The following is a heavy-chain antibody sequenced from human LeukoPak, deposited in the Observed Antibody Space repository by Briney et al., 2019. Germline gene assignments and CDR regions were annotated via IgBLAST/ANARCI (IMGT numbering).Heavy chain of an antibody. CDR3: ARALYSMTTVTTEYWFDY. D-gene: IGHD4-17*01. CDR1: GGSISSGDYY. Sequence: PSETLSLTCTVSGGSISSGDYYRSWIRQPPGKGLEWIGYIYYSGSTYYNPSLQSRVIISVDTSKNQFSLKLTSVTAADTAVYYCARALYSMTTVTTEYWFDYWGQGTLVTVSS. V-gene: IGHV4-30-4*01. CDR2: IYYSGST. J-gene: IGHJ4*02.